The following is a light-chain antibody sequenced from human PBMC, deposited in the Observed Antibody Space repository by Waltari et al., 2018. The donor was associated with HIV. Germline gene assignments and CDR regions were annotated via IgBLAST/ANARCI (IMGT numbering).Light chain of an antibody. CDR2: MAS. J-gene: IGKJ1*01. CDR3: QQYATHWT. V-gene: IGKV1-5*03. Sequence: DIQMTQSPSTLSASVGDRVTITCRASQSISTWLAWYQQKPGKAPKLLIYMASSLQSGVPSRFSGSASGTEFTLTIRSLQPDDFATYYCQQYATHWTFGQGTKVEVK. CDR1: QSISTW.